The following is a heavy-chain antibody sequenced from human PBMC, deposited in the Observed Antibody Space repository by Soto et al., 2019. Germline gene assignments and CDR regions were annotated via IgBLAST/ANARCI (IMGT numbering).Heavy chain of an antibody. D-gene: IGHD6-19*01. CDR2: IYYSGST. J-gene: IGHJ4*02. Sequence: QVQLQESVPGLVKPSETLSLTCTVSGGSVSSGSYYWSWIRQPPGKGLEWIGYIYYSGSTNYNPSFKSRVTISVDTSKNHFSLKLSSVTAADTAVYYCARGTGQWLALDYWGQGTLLTVSS. CDR1: GGSVSSGSYY. CDR3: ARGTGQWLALDY. V-gene: IGHV4-61*03.